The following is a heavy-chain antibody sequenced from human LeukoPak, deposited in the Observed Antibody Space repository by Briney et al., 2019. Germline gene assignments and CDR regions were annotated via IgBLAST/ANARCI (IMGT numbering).Heavy chain of an antibody. CDR2: ISSSGSTI. V-gene: IGHV3-11*04. CDR3: ARDHDSSGYYLYYFDY. D-gene: IGHD3-22*01. Sequence: GGSLRLSCAASGFTFSDYYMSWIRQAPGKGLEWVSHISSSGSTIYYADSVKGRFTISRDNAKNSLYLQMNSLRAEDTAVYYCARDHDSSGYYLYYFDYWGQGTLVTVSS. J-gene: IGHJ4*02. CDR1: GFTFSDYY.